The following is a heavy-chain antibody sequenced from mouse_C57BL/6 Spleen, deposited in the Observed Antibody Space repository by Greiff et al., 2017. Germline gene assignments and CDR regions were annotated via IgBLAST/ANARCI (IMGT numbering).Heavy chain of an antibody. Sequence: EVQLVESGGGLVQPKGSSKLSCAASGFSFNTYAMYWVRQAPGKGLEWVARIRSKSNNYATYYADSVKDRFTISRDDSESMLYLQMNNLKTEDTAMYYCVRHADYYGYAMDYWGQGTSVTVSS. CDR3: VRHADYYGYAMDY. D-gene: IGHD1-1*01. CDR2: IRSKSNNYAT. CDR1: GFSFNTYA. J-gene: IGHJ4*01. V-gene: IGHV10-1*01.